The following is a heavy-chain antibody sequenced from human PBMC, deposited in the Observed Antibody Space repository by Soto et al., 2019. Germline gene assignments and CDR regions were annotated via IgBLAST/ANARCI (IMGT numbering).Heavy chain of an antibody. CDR3: VKEPPPRDDF. D-gene: IGHD3-3*01. Sequence: GGSLRLSCAASGFTFRIYDMSWVRQAPGKGLEWVSGISSSGGSTYYADSVKGRFTISRDNFKNMLSLQMNSLRVEDTAVYYCVKEPPPRDDFWSQGTLVTVSS. V-gene: IGHV3-23*01. CDR1: GFTFRIYD. J-gene: IGHJ4*02. CDR2: ISSSGGST.